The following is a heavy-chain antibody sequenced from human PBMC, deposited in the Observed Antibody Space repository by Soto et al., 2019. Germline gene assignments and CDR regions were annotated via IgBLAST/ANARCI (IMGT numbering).Heavy chain of an antibody. CDR3: VLGGYDDYYYYYGMDV. V-gene: IGHV5-51*01. CDR2: IYPGDSDT. CDR1: GYSFTSYW. D-gene: IGHD5-12*01. Sequence: KVSCKGSGYSFTSYWIGWVRQMPGKGLEWMGIIYPGDSDTRYSPSFQGQVTISADKSISTAYLQWSSLKASDTAMYYCVLGGYDDYYYYYGMDVWGQGTTVTVSS. J-gene: IGHJ6*02.